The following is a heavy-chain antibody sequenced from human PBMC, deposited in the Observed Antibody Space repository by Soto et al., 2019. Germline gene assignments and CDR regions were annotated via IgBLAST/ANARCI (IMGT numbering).Heavy chain of an antibody. J-gene: IGHJ4*02. V-gene: IGHV1-69*06. CDR3: ARGIRWDTAMVYYFDY. Sequence: QVQLVQSGAEVKKPGSSVKVSCKASGGTFSSYAISWVRQAPGQGLEWMGGIIPIFGTANYEQKFQGRVTITADKSTSTAYMELSSLRSEDTAVYYCARGIRWDTAMVYYFDYWGQGTLVTVSS. D-gene: IGHD5-18*01. CDR2: IIPIFGTA. CDR1: GGTFSSYA.